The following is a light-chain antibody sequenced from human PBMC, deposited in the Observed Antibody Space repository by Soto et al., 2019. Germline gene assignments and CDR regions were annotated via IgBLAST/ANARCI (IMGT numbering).Light chain of an antibody. CDR1: SSDVGGYNY. CDR3: DSYTSSRAYV. V-gene: IGLV2-8*01. CDR2: EVS. Sequence: QSALTQPPSASGSPGQSVTISCTGTSSDVGGYNYVSWYQQHPGKAPKLMIYEVSKRPPGVPDRFSGSKSGNTASLTVSGLQAEDEADYYCDSYTSSRAYVFGIGTKVTVL. J-gene: IGLJ1*01.